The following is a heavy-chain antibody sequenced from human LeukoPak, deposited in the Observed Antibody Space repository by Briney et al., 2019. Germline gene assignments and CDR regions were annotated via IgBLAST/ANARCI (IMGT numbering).Heavy chain of an antibody. CDR3: TRPSDDYVWGSYRGLDY. Sequence: GGSLRLSCAASGFTFSNAWMSWVRQAPGKGLEWVGRIRSKANSYATAYAASVKGRFTTSRDDSKNTAYLQMNSLKTEDTAVYYCTRPSDDYVWGSYRGLDYWGQGTLVTVSS. CDR1: GFTFSNAW. J-gene: IGHJ4*02. D-gene: IGHD3-16*02. CDR2: IRSKANSYAT. V-gene: IGHV3-73*01.